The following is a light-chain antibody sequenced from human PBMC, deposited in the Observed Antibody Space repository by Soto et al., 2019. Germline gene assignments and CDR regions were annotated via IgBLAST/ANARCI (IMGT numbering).Light chain of an antibody. CDR3: TSYTTSSTAV. CDR1: SSDVGGYNF. V-gene: IGLV2-14*03. J-gene: IGLJ2*01. Sequence: QSVLTQPPSASGSPGQSVTISCTGTSSDVGGYNFVSWYQQHPGKAPKVMIYDVSERSSGVSDRFSGSKSCNTASLTISGLQAEDEVHYYCTSYTTSSTAVFGGGTKVTVL. CDR2: DVS.